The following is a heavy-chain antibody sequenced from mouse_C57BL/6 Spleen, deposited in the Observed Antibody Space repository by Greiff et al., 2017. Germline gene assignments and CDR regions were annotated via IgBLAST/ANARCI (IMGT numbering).Heavy chain of an antibody. CDR2: ISSGGSYT. Sequence: EVKLVESGGDLVTPGGSLKLSCAASGFTFSSYGMSWVRQTPDKRLEWVATISSGGSYTYYPDSVKGRFTISRDNAKNTLYLQMSSLKSEDTAMYYCARHASTGGFAYWGQGTLVTVSA. J-gene: IGHJ3*01. CDR1: GFTFSSYG. D-gene: IGHD4-1*02. CDR3: ARHASTGGFAY. V-gene: IGHV5-6*01.